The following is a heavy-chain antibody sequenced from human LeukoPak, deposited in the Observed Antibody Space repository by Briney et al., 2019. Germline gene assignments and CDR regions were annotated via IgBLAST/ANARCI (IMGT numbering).Heavy chain of an antibody. CDR3: AKDWGVHCSSSSCYFDY. Sequence: GRSLRLSCAASGFGFSGYGMHWVRQAPVKGLEWVAVISYDGSDKYYADPVKGRFTISRDNSKNTLYLQMNSLRPEDTAVYYCAKDWGVHCSSSSCYFDYWGQGTLVTVSS. D-gene: IGHD2-2*01. CDR2: ISYDGSDK. CDR1: GFGFSGYG. V-gene: IGHV3-30*18. J-gene: IGHJ4*02.